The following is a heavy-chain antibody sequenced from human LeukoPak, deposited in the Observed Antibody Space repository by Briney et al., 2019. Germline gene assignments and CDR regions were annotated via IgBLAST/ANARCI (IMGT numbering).Heavy chain of an antibody. CDR2: IYSSGST. V-gene: IGHV4-4*07. CDR1: GGSISSYY. J-gene: IGHJ4*02. Sequence: PSETLSLTCTVSGGSISSYYWNWIRQPAGKGLEWIGRIYSSGSTDYNPSLKSRVTMSVDTSKNQFSLNLSSVTAADSAVYYCGGAGGRLLFIDYWGRGTLLTASS. D-gene: IGHD4-17*01. CDR3: GGAGGRLLFIDY.